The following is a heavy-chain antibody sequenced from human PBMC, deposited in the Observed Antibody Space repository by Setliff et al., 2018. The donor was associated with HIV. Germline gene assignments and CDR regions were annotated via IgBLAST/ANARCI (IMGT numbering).Heavy chain of an antibody. Sequence: ASVKVSCKASGGTFKSSGFSWVRQAPGQGLEWMGRIMPIFGTANYAQKFQGRVTITADKSTSTAYMELSSLKSEDTAIYYCARPATALDYAFDIWGQGTMVTVSS. CDR2: IMPIFGTA. D-gene: IGHD2-15*01. CDR3: ARPATALDYAFDI. CDR1: GGTFKSSG. J-gene: IGHJ3*02. V-gene: IGHV1-69*06.